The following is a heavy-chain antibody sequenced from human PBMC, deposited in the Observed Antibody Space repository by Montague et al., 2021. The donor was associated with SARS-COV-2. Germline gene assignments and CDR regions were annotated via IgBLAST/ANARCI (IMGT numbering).Heavy chain of an antibody. D-gene: IGHD3-10*01. CDR2: IYSGGST. J-gene: IGHJ6*02. CDR1: GFTFSSYA. V-gene: IGHV3-NL1*01. CDR3: ARDQRRYGSGSYYGPHYYYYGMDV. Sequence: SLRLSFSASGFTFSSYAMHWVRQAPGKGLEWVSVIYSGGSTYYADSVKGRFTISRDNSKNTLYLQMNSLRAEDTAVYYCARDQRRYGSGSYYGPHYYYYGMDVWGQGTTVTVSS.